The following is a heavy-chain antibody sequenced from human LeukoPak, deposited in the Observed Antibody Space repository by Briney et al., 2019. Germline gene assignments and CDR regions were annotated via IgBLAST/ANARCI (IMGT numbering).Heavy chain of an antibody. CDR3: ARVQWQITHDSRAQTDY. V-gene: IGHV1-18*01. CDR2: ISAYNGNT. Sequence: GASVKVSCKASGYTFTSYGISWVRQAPGQGLEWMGWISAYNGNTNYAQELQGRVTMTTDTSTSTAYMELRSLRSDDTAVYYCARVQWQITHDSRAQTDYWGQGTLVTVSS. CDR1: GYTFTSYG. J-gene: IGHJ4*02. D-gene: IGHD3-22*01.